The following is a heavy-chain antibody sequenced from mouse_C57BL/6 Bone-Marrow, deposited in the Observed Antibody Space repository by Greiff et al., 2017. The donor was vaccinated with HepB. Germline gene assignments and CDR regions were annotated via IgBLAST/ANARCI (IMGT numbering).Heavy chain of an antibody. V-gene: IGHV7-3*01. J-gene: IGHJ3*01. CDR3: ARRSWFAY. CDR2: IRNKANGYTT. Sequence: DVKLVESGGGLVQPGGSLSLSCAASGFTFTDYYMSWVRQPPGKALEWLGFIRNKANGYTTEYSASVKGRFTISRDNSQSILYLQMNALRAEDSATYYCARRSWFAYWGQGTLVTVSA. CDR1: GFTFTDYY.